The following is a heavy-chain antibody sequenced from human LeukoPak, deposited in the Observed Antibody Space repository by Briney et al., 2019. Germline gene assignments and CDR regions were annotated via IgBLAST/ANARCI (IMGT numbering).Heavy chain of an antibody. CDR3: ARSSIAAAPSGMDV. V-gene: IGHV1-18*01. Sequence: ASVKFSCKASGYTFTSYGISWVRQAPGQGLEWMGWISAYNGNTNYAQKLQGRVTMTTDTSTSTAYMELRSLRSDDTAVYYCARSSIAAAPSGMDVWGQGTTVTVSS. CDR1: GYTFTSYG. D-gene: IGHD6-13*01. J-gene: IGHJ6*02. CDR2: ISAYNGNT.